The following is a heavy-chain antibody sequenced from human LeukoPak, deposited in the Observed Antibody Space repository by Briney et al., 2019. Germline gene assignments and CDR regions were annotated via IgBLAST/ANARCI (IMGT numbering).Heavy chain of an antibody. D-gene: IGHD2-15*01. Sequence: GGSLRLSCAASGFTFSDYYMSWIRQAPGKGLEWVSYISSSGSTIYYADSVKGRFTISRDNAKNSLYLQMNSLRAEDTAVYYCAVTSGLVVLPYYFDYWGQGTLVTVSS. CDR2: ISSSGSTI. CDR3: AVTSGLVVLPYYFDY. J-gene: IGHJ4*02. CDR1: GFTFSDYY. V-gene: IGHV3-11*04.